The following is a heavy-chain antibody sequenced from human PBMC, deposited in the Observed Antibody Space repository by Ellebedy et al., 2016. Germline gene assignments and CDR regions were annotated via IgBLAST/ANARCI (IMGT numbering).Heavy chain of an antibody. V-gene: IGHV3-11*01. CDR1: GFTFSDYY. CDR2: ISSSGSTI. D-gene: IGHD6-13*01. Sequence: GESLKISCAASGFTFSDYYMSWIRQAPGKGLEWVSYISSSGSTIYYADSVKGRFTISRDNAKNSLYLQMNSLRAEDTAVYYCARGVAAAGSFGVPFDYWGQGTLVTVSS. CDR3: ARGVAAAGSFGVPFDY. J-gene: IGHJ4*02.